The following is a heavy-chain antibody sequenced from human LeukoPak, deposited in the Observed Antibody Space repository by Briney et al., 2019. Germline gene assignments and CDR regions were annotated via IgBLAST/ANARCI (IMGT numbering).Heavy chain of an antibody. D-gene: IGHD6-13*01. CDR1: GGSISGYY. CDR2: INHSGST. Sequence: PSETLSLTCTVSGGSISGYYWSWIRQPPGKGLEWSGEINHSGSTNYNPSLKSRVTISVDTSKNQFSLKLSSVTAADTAVYYCAKPRPSYSSSWYDHWGQGTLVTVSS. V-gene: IGHV4-34*01. J-gene: IGHJ5*02. CDR3: AKPRPSYSSSWYDH.